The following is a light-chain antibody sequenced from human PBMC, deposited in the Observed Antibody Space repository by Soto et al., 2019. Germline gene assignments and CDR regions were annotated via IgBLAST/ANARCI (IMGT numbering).Light chain of an antibody. CDR2: DVS. CDR1: SSDVGGYNY. Sequence: QSALTQPASVSGSPGQSITISCTGTSSDVGGYNYVSWYQQHPGKAPKLMIYDVSNRPSGVSNRFSGSKSGNTASLTNSGLQAEDEADYFCSSYTSSSAPSAVFGGGTQLTVL. J-gene: IGLJ7*01. V-gene: IGLV2-14*01. CDR3: SSYTSSSAPSAV.